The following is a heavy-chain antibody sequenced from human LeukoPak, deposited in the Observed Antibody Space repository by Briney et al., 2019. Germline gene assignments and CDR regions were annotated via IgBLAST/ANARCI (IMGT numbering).Heavy chain of an antibody. CDR3: VSPLTGSRSNWDHYYYMDV. Sequence: ETGGSLRLSCAASGVTFSSYDMNWVRQAPGKGLEWISYISRSDGTRYYADSVKGRFTISRDNAKNSVYLQMNSLRAEDTGVYYCVSPLTGSRSNWDHYYYMDVWGKGTTVTVSS. CDR1: GVTFSSYD. J-gene: IGHJ6*03. D-gene: IGHD1-14*01. V-gene: IGHV3-48*03. CDR2: ISRSDGTR.